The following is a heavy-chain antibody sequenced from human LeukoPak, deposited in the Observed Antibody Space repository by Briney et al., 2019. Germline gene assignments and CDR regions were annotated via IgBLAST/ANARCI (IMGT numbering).Heavy chain of an antibody. CDR1: GFTFSSYG. V-gene: IGHV3-30*18. CDR2: ISYDGSNK. Sequence: GRSLRLSCAASGFTFSSYGMHWVRQAPGKGLEWVAVISYDGSNKYYADSVKGRFTISRDNSKNTLYLQMNSLRAEDTAVYYCAKVLPEHYYYYGMDVWGQGTTVTVSS. J-gene: IGHJ6*02. D-gene: IGHD1-14*01. CDR3: AKVLPEHYYYYGMDV.